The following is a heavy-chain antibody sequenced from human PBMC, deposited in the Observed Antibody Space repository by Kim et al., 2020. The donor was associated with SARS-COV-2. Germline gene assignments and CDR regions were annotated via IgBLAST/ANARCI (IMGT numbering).Heavy chain of an antibody. CDR1: GFTFSSYA. Sequence: GGSLRLSCAASGFTFSSYAMSWVRQAPGKGLEWVSAISGSGGSTYYADSVKGRFTISRDNSKNTLYLQMNSLRAEDTAVYYCAKDQEEGYYDSSGYLYWGQGTLSPSPQ. CDR3: AKDQEEGYYDSSGYLY. J-gene: IGHJ4*02. CDR2: ISGSGGST. D-gene: IGHD3-22*01. V-gene: IGHV3-23*01.